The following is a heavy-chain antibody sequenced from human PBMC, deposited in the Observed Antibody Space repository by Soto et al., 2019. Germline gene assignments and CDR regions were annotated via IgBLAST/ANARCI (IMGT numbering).Heavy chain of an antibody. Sequence: QVQLVQSGAEVKKPGSSVKVSCKASGGTFSSYTISWVRQAPGQGLEWMGRIIPILGIANYAQKFQGIVTITADKSTSTAYMELSSLRSEDTAVYYCAREDYYYYGMDVWGQGTTVTVSS. V-gene: IGHV1-69*08. CDR2: IIPILGIA. J-gene: IGHJ6*02. CDR1: GGTFSSYT. CDR3: AREDYYYYGMDV.